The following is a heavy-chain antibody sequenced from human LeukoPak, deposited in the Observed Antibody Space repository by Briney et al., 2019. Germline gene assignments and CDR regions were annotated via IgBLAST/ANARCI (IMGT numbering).Heavy chain of an antibody. Sequence: PGGSLRLSCAPSGFTFSSYGMHWGRQAPGKGRGGVAFIRYDGSNKYYADSVKGRFTISRDNSTNTLYLQMNSLRAEDTAVYYCAKDMMEQWPLIKRDYWGQGTLVTVSS. D-gene: IGHD6-19*01. CDR1: GFTFSSYG. J-gene: IGHJ4*02. V-gene: IGHV3-30*02. CDR3: AKDMMEQWPLIKRDY. CDR2: IRYDGSNK.